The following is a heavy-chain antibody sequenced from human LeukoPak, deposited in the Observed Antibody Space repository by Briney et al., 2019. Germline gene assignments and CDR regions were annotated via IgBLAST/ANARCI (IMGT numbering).Heavy chain of an antibody. Sequence: PGGSLRLSCAASGFTFDDYAMHWVRQAPGKGLEWVSGISWNSGYIGFADSVKGRFTISRDNSKNSLYLQMDSLRTEDTALYYCAKDISPTMTTEYFDLWGRGTLVTVSS. CDR1: GFTFDDYA. V-gene: IGHV3-9*01. J-gene: IGHJ2*01. D-gene: IGHD4-17*01. CDR2: ISWNSGYI. CDR3: AKDISPTMTTEYFDL.